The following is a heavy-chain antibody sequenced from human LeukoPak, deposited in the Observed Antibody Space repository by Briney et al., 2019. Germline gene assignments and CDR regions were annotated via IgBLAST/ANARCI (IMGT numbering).Heavy chain of an antibody. V-gene: IGHV3-53*01. Sequence: GGSLRLSCAASGFIVTTNYMSWVRQAPGKGLEWVSVIYGGESTYCPDSVKGRFTISRDSSKNTVYLQMNTLRAEDTAVYYCAKGTDFWSGYSFDHWGQGILVTVSS. D-gene: IGHD3-3*01. CDR3: AKGTDFWSGYSFDH. J-gene: IGHJ4*02. CDR1: GFIVTTNY. CDR2: IYGGEST.